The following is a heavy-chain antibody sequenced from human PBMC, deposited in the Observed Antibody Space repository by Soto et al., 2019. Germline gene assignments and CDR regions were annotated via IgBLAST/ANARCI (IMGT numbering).Heavy chain of an antibody. V-gene: IGHV4-61*01. D-gene: IGHD3-22*01. J-gene: IGHJ4*02. CDR3: AREVYYYDSRGYYYFDY. CDR1: GGSVGYGSYY. CDR2: IYYSGGS. Sequence: QVELQESGPGLVKPSETLSLTCSVSGGSVGYGSYYWSWIRQPPGQGLEWIGNIYYSGGSNYNPSLKSRVTISSDTSKSQFSLSLSSVTAADTDVYYCAREVYYYDSRGYYYFDYWGPGTLVSVSS.